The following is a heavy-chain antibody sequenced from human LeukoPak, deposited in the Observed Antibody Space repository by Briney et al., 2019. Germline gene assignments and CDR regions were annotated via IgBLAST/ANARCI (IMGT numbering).Heavy chain of an antibody. J-gene: IGHJ5*02. CDR1: GYTFTSYA. D-gene: IGHD6-19*01. CDR3: AKLGKGHIIAVAENWFDP. V-gene: IGHV7-4-1*02. Sequence: GASVKVSCKASGYTFTSYAMNWVRQAPGQGLEWMGWINTNTGNPTYAQGFTGRFVFSLDTSVSTAYLQISSLKAEDTAVYYCAKLGKGHIIAVAENWFDPWGQGTLVTVSS. CDR2: INTNTGNP.